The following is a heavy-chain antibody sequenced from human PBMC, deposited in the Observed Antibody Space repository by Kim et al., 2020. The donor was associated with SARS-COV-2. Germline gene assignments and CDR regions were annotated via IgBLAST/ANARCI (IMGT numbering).Heavy chain of an antibody. V-gene: IGHV3-74*01. J-gene: IGHJ6*02. Sequence: SYADSVKGRFTISRDNAKNTLYLQMNSLRAEDTAVYYCARAGLTGYGMDVWGQGTTVTVSS. D-gene: IGHD3-9*01. CDR3: ARAGLTGYGMDV.